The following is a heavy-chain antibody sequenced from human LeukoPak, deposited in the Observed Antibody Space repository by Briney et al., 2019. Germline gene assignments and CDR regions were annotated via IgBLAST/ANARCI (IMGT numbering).Heavy chain of an antibody. J-gene: IGHJ4*02. CDR1: GYTFIGYY. V-gene: IGHV1-2*02. CDR2: INPNSGGT. D-gene: IGHD3-10*01. CDR3: ASRGWAGEYYFDY. Sequence: ASVKVSCKASGYTFIGYYMHWVRQAPGQGLEWMGWINPNSGGTNYAQKFQGRVTMTRDTSISTAYMELSRLRSADTAVYYCASRGWAGEYYFDYWGQGSLVTVSS.